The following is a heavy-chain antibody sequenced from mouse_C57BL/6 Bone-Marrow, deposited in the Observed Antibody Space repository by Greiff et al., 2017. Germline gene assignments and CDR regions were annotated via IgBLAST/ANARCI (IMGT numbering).Heavy chain of an antibody. CDR3: ARIRYYCDY. V-gene: IGHV1-69*01. D-gene: IGHD3-2*02. CDR1: GYTFTSYW. CDR2: IDPSGSYT. Sequence: QVQLKQPGAELVMPGASVKLSCKASGYTFTSYWMHWVKQRPGQGLEWIGEIDPSGSYTNYNQKFKGKSTLTVDKSSSTAYMQLSSLTSEDSAVYYCARIRYYCDYWGQGTTLTVSS. J-gene: IGHJ2*01.